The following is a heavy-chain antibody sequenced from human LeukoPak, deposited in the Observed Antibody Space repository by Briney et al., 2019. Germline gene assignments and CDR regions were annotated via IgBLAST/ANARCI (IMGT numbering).Heavy chain of an antibody. D-gene: IGHD2-2*01. J-gene: IGHJ5*02. CDR2: INPNSGGT. CDR3: ALMVVVPAASSDWFDP. V-gene: IGHV1-2*06. CDR1: GCTFTAYY. Sequence: ASVKVSCTASGCTFTAYYMHWVRQAPGQGLEWVGRINPNSGGTNYAQKFQGRVTMTRDTSISTAYMELSRLRSDDTAVYYCALMVVVPAASSDWFDPWGQGTLVTVSS.